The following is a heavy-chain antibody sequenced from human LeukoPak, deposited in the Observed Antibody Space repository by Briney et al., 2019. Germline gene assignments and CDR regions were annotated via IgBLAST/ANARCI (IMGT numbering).Heavy chain of an antibody. D-gene: IGHD3-16*02. J-gene: IGHJ4*02. CDR1: GFTFSSYA. V-gene: IGHV3-64D*06. Sequence: GGSLRLSCSASGFTFSSYAMHWVRQAPGKGLVYVSAISSNGGSTYYADSVKGRFTISRDNSRNTLYLQMSSLRAEDTAVYYCASRYYWGQGTLVTVSS. CDR3: ASRYY. CDR2: ISSNGGST.